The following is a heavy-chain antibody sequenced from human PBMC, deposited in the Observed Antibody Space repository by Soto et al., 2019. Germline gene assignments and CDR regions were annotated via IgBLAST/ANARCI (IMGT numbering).Heavy chain of an antibody. D-gene: IGHD2-15*01. Sequence: TGGSLRLSCAASGFTVSSNYMSWVRQAPGKGLEWVSVIYSGGSTYYADSVKGRFTISRDNSKNTLYLQMNSLRAEDTAVYYCARVAPNLYYYYYMDVWGKGTTVTVS. V-gene: IGHV3-66*01. J-gene: IGHJ6*03. CDR3: ARVAPNLYYYYYMDV. CDR2: IYSGGST. CDR1: GFTVSSNY.